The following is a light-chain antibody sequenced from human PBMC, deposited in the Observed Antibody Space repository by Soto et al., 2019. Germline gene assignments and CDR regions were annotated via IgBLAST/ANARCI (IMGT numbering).Light chain of an antibody. CDR1: QSISSW. V-gene: IGKV1-5*03. J-gene: IGKJ1*01. Sequence: DIQMTQSPSTLSASVGDRVTITCRASQSISSWLAWYQQKPGKAPKLLIYKASSLESGGPSRFSGSGSGTEFTLTISSLHPDYFATYYCQQYNSYSWTFGQGTKVEIK. CDR3: QQYNSYSWT. CDR2: KAS.